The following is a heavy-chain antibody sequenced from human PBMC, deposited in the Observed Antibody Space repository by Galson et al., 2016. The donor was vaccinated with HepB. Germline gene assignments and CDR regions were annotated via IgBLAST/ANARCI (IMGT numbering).Heavy chain of an antibody. CDR3: AKSERGTGNTVDY. V-gene: IGHV4-4*02. Sequence: SETLSLTCTVSGGSMTRSNWWSWVRQAPGKGLEWLGEIFHGGSTNYNPSLKSRLAISMDKSNNQFSLKLTSVTAADTAVYYCAKSERGTGNTVDYWGQGTLVTVSS. CDR1: GGSMTRSNW. CDR2: IFHGGST. D-gene: IGHD1-7*01. J-gene: IGHJ4*02.